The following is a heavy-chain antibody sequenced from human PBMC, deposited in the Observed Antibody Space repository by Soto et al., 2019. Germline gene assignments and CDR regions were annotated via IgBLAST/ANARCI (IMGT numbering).Heavy chain of an antibody. CDR2: INPLSGGT. V-gene: IGHV1-2*02. CDR1: GYTFSDYY. CDR3: ARAPPYYSHSSGYYNAHVDF. J-gene: IGHJ4*02. D-gene: IGHD3-22*01. Sequence: QVQLVQSGAEVKKPGASVKVSCKASGYTFSDYYIHWVRQAPGQGLEWMGWINPLSGGTNSAQKFQGRVTMTRDTSITTSSMELNSLKSDDTAMYYCARAPPYYSHSSGYYNAHVDFWGQGTLVTVSS.